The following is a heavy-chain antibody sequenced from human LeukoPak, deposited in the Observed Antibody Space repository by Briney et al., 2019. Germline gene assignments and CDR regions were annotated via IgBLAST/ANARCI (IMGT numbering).Heavy chain of an antibody. CDR1: GGSIGSGGLY. CDR2: IYDSGST. Sequence: PSQTLSLTCTVSGGSIGSGGLYWNWIRQPPGKGLEWIGNIYDSGSTSYNPCLKSRVTMSVDRSKNQFSLKLSSVTAADTAVYYCATSQWPVLDFQRWGQGTLVTVSS. CDR3: ATSQWPVLDFQR. V-gene: IGHV4-30-2*01. J-gene: IGHJ1*01. D-gene: IGHD6-19*01.